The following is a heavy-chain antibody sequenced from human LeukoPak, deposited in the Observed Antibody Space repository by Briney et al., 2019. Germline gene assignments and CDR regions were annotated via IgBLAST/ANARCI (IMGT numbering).Heavy chain of an antibody. J-gene: IGHJ6*03. D-gene: IGHD1-1*01. Sequence: PSETLSLTCTVSGGSISSYYWGWIRQPPGKGLEWIGSIYYSGSTYYNPSLQSRVTISVDTSKNQFSLKLSSVTAADTAVYYCARHLDHYYYHMDVWGKGTTVTVSS. CDR2: IYYSGST. CDR3: ARHLDHYYYHMDV. CDR1: GGSISSYY. V-gene: IGHV4-39*01.